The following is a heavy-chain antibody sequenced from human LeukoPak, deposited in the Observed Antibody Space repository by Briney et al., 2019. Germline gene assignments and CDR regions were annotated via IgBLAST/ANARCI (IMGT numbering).Heavy chain of an antibody. D-gene: IGHD1-26*01. CDR2: IRYDGSNK. CDR1: GFTFTTYG. CDR3: ATLDVGATVY. V-gene: IGHV3-30*02. Sequence: GGSLRLSCVVSGFTFTTYGMHWVRQAPGKGLEWVAFIRYDGSNKYYADSVKGRFTISRDNSKNTLYLQMNSLRAEDTAVYYCATLDVGATVYWGQGTLVTVSS. J-gene: IGHJ4*02.